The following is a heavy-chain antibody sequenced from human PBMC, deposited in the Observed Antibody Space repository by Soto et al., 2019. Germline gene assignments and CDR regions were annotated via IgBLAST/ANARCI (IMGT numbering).Heavy chain of an antibody. CDR2: MFHSGRT. D-gene: IGHD5-12*01. CDR1: GGSISSGVYY. V-gene: IGHV4-39*07. CDR3: ARRIVATETFDY. Sequence: SETLSLTCSVSGGSISSGVYYWGWIRQPPGKGLEWIGSMFHSGRTYQNPSLKSRVIISVDTSTNQFSLKLRSVTAADTAVYYCARRIVATETFDYWGQGTLVTVSS. J-gene: IGHJ4*02.